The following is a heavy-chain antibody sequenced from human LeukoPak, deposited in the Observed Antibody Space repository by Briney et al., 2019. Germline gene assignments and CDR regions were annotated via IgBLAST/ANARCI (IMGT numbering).Heavy chain of an antibody. CDR2: INHSGNT. Sequence: SETLSLTCTVSGGSISSSGYYWGWIRQPPGKGLEWIGEINHSGNTNYNPSLKSRVAMSVDKSKNQFSLKLSSVTAADTAFYYCARAGGRDFHFDSWGQGTLVTVSS. D-gene: IGHD5-12*01. J-gene: IGHJ4*02. CDR3: ARAGGRDFHFDS. V-gene: IGHV4-39*07. CDR1: GGSISSSGYY.